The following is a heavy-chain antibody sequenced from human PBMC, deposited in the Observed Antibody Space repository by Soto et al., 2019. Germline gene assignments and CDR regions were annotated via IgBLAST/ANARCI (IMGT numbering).Heavy chain of an antibody. V-gene: IGHV3-48*03. J-gene: IGHJ4*02. D-gene: IGHD5-18*01. CDR3: ARVSYTAMVKGFDY. CDR1: GFTFSSYE. CDR2: ISSSGSTI. Sequence: EVQLVESGGGLVQPGGSLRLSCAASGFTFSSYEMNWVRQAPGKGLEWVSYISSSGSTIYYADSVKGRFTISRDKAKNSLYLQMNSLRAEDTADYYCARVSYTAMVKGFDYWGQGTLVTVSS.